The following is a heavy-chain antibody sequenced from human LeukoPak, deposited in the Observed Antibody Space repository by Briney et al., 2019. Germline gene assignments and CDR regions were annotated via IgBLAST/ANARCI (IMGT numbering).Heavy chain of an antibody. D-gene: IGHD3-3*01. CDR3: ARDGVSLRFLEWLCNWLDP. Sequence: ASVKVSCKASGYTFTSYAMHWVRQAPGQRLEWMGWINAGNGNTKYSQKFQGRVTITRDTSASTAYMELSSLRSEDTAVYYCARDGVSLRFLEWLCNWLDPWGQGTLVTVSS. CDR2: INAGNGNT. CDR1: GYTFTSYA. J-gene: IGHJ5*02. V-gene: IGHV1-3*01.